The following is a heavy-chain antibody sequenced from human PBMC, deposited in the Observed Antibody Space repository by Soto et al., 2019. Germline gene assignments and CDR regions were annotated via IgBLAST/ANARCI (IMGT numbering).Heavy chain of an antibody. Sequence: SETLSLTCTVSGGSINSGGYSWTWIRQPPGKGLERIGFIYHTGTTYYNPSLKSRVTISVDRSKNQFSLKLSSVTAADTAVYYCAASCVGCGGFNYYGMDVWGQGTTVTVSS. D-gene: IGHD2-21*01. CDR3: AASCVGCGGFNYYGMDV. CDR1: GGSINSGGYS. CDR2: IYHTGTT. V-gene: IGHV4-30-2*01. J-gene: IGHJ6*02.